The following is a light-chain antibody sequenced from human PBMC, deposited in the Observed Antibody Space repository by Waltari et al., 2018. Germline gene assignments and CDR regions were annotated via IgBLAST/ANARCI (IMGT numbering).Light chain of an antibody. Sequence: EIVLTQSPGTLSLSPGERATLSCRASQSVRSNYLAWYQQKPGQAPRPLIYGASSRATGIPDRFSGSGSGTDFTLTISRLEPEDFAVFYCQQYDTSPYTFGQGPKLDIK. CDR2: GAS. CDR1: QSVRSNY. J-gene: IGKJ2*01. V-gene: IGKV3-20*01. CDR3: QQYDTSPYT.